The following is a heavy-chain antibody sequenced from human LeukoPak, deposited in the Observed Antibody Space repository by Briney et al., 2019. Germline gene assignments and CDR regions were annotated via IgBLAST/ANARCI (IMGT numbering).Heavy chain of an antibody. J-gene: IGHJ4*02. CDR3: AKLIWLGEPEAHDY. CDR2: VSGPGDNT. D-gene: IGHD3-10*01. V-gene: IGHV3-23*01. Sequence: PGGSLRLSCAASGFTFSRCAMTWVRQAPGKGLEWVSTVSGPGDNTYYADSVKGRFTISRDKSKNTLYLQMNSLRTEDTAVYYCAKLIWLGEPEAHDYWGQGTLVTVSS. CDR1: GFTFSRCA.